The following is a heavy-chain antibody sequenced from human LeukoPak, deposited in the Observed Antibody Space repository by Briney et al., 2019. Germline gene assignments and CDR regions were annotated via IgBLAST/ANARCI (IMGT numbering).Heavy chain of an antibody. CDR2: IHREGTTT. CDR3: ARDSDWLLFDY. D-gene: IGHD3-9*01. J-gene: IGHJ4*02. CDR1: GFTFSAYW. V-gene: IGHV3-74*01. Sequence: GGSLTLSCVASGFTFSAYWMHWVRHVPGKGLVWVSRIHREGTTTIYADSVKGRFTISRDNGKNTLYLHMNSLRADDTAVYYCARDSDWLLFDYWGQGTLVTVSS.